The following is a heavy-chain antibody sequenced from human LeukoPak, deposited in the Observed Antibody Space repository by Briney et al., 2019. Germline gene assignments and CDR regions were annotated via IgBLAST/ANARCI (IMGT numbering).Heavy chain of an antibody. D-gene: IGHD6-6*01. Sequence: PGGSLRLSCAASGFTFSSYAMSWVRQAPGKGLEWVSAISGSGGSTYYADSVKGRFTISRDNAKNSLYLQMNSLRAEDTAVYYCAREEYSSSSGLDYWGQGTLVTVSS. CDR1: GFTFSSYA. V-gene: IGHV3-23*01. CDR3: AREEYSSSSGLDY. CDR2: ISGSGGST. J-gene: IGHJ4*02.